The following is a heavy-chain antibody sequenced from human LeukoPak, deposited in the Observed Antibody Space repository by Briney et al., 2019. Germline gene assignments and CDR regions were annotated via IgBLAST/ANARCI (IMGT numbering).Heavy chain of an antibody. CDR3: AKVTPLPSAYDYPGISYYGMDV. CDR2: ISYDGSNK. V-gene: IGHV3-30*18. CDR1: GFTFRSYG. J-gene: IGHJ6*02. Sequence: GRSLRLSCAASGFTFRSYGMHWVRQAPGKGLEWVAVISYDGSNKYYTDSVKGRFTISRDNSKNTVSLQMNSLRTEDTAMYYCAKVTPLPSAYDYPGISYYGMDVWGQGTTVTVSS. D-gene: IGHD5-12*01.